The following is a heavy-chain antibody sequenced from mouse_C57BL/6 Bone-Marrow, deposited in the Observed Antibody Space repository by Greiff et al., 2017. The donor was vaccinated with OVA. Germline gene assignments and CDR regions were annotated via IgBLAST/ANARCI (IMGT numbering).Heavy chain of an antibody. J-gene: IGHJ2*01. D-gene: IGHD2-4*01. Sequence: VKLMESGAELMKPGASVKLSCKATGYTFTGYWIEWVKQRPGHGLEWIGEILPGSGSTTYNEKFKGKATFTADTSSNTAYMQLSSLTTEDSAIYYCARQGYYDYDGYWGQGTTLTVSS. CDR2: ILPGSGST. CDR3: ARQGYYDYDGY. CDR1: GYTFTGYW. V-gene: IGHV1-9*01.